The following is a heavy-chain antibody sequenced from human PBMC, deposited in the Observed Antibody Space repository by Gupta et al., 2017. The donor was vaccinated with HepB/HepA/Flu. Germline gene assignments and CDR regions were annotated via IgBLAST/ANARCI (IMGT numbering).Heavy chain of an antibody. Sequence: QVQLVQSGAEVKKPGASVTVSCKVSGNTLSGLSIHWVRQPPGKGLEWMGGLDPEDGKRRFAQKCQGRVTLTEDTSTDTAYMELTSLRSGDTAIYYCTTSTIVDWFDPWGQGTLVIVSS. CDR1: GNTLSGLS. D-gene: IGHD1-26*01. J-gene: IGHJ5*02. V-gene: IGHV1-24*01. CDR3: TTSTIVDWFDP. CDR2: LDPEDGKR.